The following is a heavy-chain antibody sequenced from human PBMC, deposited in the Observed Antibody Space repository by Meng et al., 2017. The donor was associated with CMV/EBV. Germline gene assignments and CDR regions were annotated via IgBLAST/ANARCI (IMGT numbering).Heavy chain of an antibody. CDR1: GYTFTSYG. CDR3: ARDVSSSVLVSWFDP. V-gene: IGHV1-18*01. D-gene: IGHD6-6*01. J-gene: IGHJ5*02. CDR2: ISAYNGNT. Sequence: ASVKVSCKASGYTFTSYGISWVRQAPGQGLEWMGWISAYNGNTNYAQKLQGRVTMTTDTSTSTAYMELSRLRSDDTAVYYCARDVSSSVLVSWFDPWGQGTLVTVSS.